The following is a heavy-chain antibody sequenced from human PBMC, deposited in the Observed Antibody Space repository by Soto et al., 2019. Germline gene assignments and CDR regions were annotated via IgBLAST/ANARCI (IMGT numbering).Heavy chain of an antibody. CDR1: GFTFSGSA. Sequence: PGGSLRLSCAASGFTFSGSAMHWVRQASGKGLEWVGRIRSKANSYATAYAASVKGRFTISRDDSKNTANLQMNSLKTEDTAVYYCTRHVYCGGDCYPHYYYYYYMDVWGKGTTVTVS. J-gene: IGHJ6*03. V-gene: IGHV3-73*01. D-gene: IGHD2-21*01. CDR3: TRHVYCGGDCYPHYYYYYYMDV. CDR2: IRSKANSYAT.